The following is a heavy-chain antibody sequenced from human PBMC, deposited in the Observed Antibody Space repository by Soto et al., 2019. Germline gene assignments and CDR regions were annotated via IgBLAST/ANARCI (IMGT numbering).Heavy chain of an antibody. Sequence: EVQLVESGGGLVKPGGSLRLSCAASGFTFSSYSMNWVRQAPGKGLEWVSSISSSSSYIYYADSVKGRFTISRDNAKNPLYLQMNSLRAEDTAVYYCARDIAVAAGFDYWGQGTLVTVSS. D-gene: IGHD6-19*01. CDR3: ARDIAVAAGFDY. CDR2: ISSSSSYI. V-gene: IGHV3-21*01. J-gene: IGHJ4*02. CDR1: GFTFSSYS.